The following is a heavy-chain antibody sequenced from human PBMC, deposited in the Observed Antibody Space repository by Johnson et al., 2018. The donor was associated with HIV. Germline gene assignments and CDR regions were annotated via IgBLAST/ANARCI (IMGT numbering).Heavy chain of an antibody. V-gene: IGHV3-30-3*01. D-gene: IGHD2-15*01. CDR2: ISYDGSNK. Sequence: QVQLVESGGGVVQPGRSLRLSCVASGFTFSSYAMHWVRQAPGKGLEWVAVISYDGSNKYYADSVKGRFTISRDNAKNSLYLQMNSLRAEDTAVYYCARAVGSGDFWVLSEQPDAFDIWGQGTMVTVSS. CDR3: ARAVGSGDFWVLSEQPDAFDI. J-gene: IGHJ3*02. CDR1: GFTFSSYA.